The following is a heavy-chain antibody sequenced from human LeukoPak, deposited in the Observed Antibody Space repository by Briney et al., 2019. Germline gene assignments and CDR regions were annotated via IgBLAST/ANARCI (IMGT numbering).Heavy chain of an antibody. CDR1: GFSVSSNY. D-gene: IGHD2-15*01. CDR2: FYSGGST. CDR3: ARSVVVGTAGIRRAFDI. Sequence: GGSLRLSCAVSGFSVSSNYMNWVRQAPGKGLDWVSVFYSGGSTYYADSVKGRFTISRDESKNTLFLQMDSLRAEDTAVYFCARSVVVGTAGIRRAFDIWGQGTMVTVSS. J-gene: IGHJ3*02. V-gene: IGHV3-66*01.